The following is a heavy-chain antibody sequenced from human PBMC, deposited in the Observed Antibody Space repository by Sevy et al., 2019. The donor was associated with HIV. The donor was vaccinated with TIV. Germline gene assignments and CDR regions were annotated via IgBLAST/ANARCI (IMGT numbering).Heavy chain of an antibody. CDR3: AREGCTKPHDY. D-gene: IGHD2-8*01. J-gene: IGHJ4*02. Sequence: GGPLNLSFAPLGSPFRKFSMSGVPQPPGKGREWVSTLCFGCGEINYADSVKGRFTISRDNSKSSVYLQMNNLRPEDTAVYYCAREGCTKPHDYWGQGTLVTVSS. CDR1: GSPFRKFS. V-gene: IGHV3-23*01. CDR2: LCFGCGEI.